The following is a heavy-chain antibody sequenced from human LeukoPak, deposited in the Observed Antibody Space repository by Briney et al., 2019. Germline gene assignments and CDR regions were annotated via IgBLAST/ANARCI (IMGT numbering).Heavy chain of an antibody. CDR3: ARQESGSGSYLSYFDY. V-gene: IGHV4-59*08. Sequence: TSETLSLTCTVSGGSISSYYWSWIRQPPGKGLEWIGYIYYSGSTKYNPSLKSRVTISIDTSKNQFSLRLSSVTAADTAVYYCARQESGSGSYLSYFDYWGQGTLVTVSS. CDR2: IYYSGST. CDR1: GGSISSYY. J-gene: IGHJ4*02. D-gene: IGHD3-10*01.